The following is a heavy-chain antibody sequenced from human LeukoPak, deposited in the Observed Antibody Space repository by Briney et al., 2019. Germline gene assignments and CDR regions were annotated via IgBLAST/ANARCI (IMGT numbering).Heavy chain of an antibody. J-gene: IGHJ4*02. CDR3: ARERGGWLQRRGAFDY. CDR1: GDSMSSYY. V-gene: IGHV4-34*01. Sequence: SETLSLTCTVSGDSMSSYYWSWIRQPPGKGLEWIGEINHSGSTNYNPSLKSRVTISVDTSKSQFSLKLSSVTAADTAVYYCARERGGWLQRRGAFDYWGQGTLVTVSS. CDR2: INHSGST. D-gene: IGHD5-24*01.